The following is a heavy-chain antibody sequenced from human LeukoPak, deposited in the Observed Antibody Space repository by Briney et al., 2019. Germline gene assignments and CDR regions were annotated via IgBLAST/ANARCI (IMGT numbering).Heavy chain of an antibody. CDR1: GGSFSGYY. D-gene: IGHD2-15*01. CDR2: ISNSETT. CDR3: ARGYCSDERCPVFPS. V-gene: IGHV4-34*01. J-gene: IGHJ5*02. Sequence: PLETLSLTFAVYGGSFSGYYWSWIRQPPGKGVEWIGSISNSETTDYGPSFKSRVTTSLDTSKNQFSLKLSSVTAADTGVYYCARGYCSDERCPVFPSWGQGTLVTVSS.